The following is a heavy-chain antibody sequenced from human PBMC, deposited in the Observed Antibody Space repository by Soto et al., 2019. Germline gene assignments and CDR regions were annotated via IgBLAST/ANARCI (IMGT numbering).Heavy chain of an antibody. J-gene: IGHJ6*02. Sequence: SETLSLTCAVYGGSFSGYYWSWIRQPPGKGLEWIGEINHSGSTNYNPSLKSRVTISVDTSKNQFSLKLSSVTAADTAVYYCARDGPSYCSSTSCHIPYYYYGMDVWGQGTTVTVSS. D-gene: IGHD2-2*02. CDR2: INHSGST. CDR3: ARDGPSYCSSTSCHIPYYYYGMDV. V-gene: IGHV4-34*01. CDR1: GGSFSGYY.